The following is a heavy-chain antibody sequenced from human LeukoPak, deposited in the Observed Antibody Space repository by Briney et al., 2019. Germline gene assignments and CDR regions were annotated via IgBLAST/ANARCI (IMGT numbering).Heavy chain of an antibody. CDR3: ARQGPRPPHAFDI. V-gene: IGHV4-39*01. CDR1: GGSISRAGHY. Sequence: SSETLSLTCTVSGGSISRAGHYWSWIRQHPVKGLEWIGSIYYSGSTYYNPSLKSRVTISVDTSKNQFSLKLSSVTAADTAVYYCARQGPRPPHAFDIWGQGTMVTVSS. J-gene: IGHJ3*02. CDR2: IYYSGST.